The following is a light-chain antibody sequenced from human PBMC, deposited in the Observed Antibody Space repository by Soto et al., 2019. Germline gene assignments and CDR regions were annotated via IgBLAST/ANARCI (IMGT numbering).Light chain of an antibody. CDR3: VAWDDSLSGLV. V-gene: IGLV1-47*02. Sequence: QSALTQPPSASGTPGQRVTISCSGRSANIGTNFVCWYQQLPGTAPKLLIYSNNQRPSGVPDRFSGSKSGTSASLAISGLRSEDGANYYCVAWDDSLSGLVFGTGTKVTVL. CDR1: SANIGTNF. J-gene: IGLJ1*01. CDR2: SNN.